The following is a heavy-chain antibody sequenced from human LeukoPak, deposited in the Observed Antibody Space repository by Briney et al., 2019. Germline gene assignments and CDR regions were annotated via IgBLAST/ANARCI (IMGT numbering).Heavy chain of an antibody. Sequence: PGGSLRLSCAASGFTFSSYGMPWVRQAPGKGLEWVAVISYDGSNKYYADSVKGRFTISRDNSKNTLYLQMNSLRAEDTAVYYCANSPSIAAAGTHYWGQGTLVTVSS. J-gene: IGHJ4*02. V-gene: IGHV3-30*18. CDR1: GFTFSSYG. D-gene: IGHD6-13*01. CDR2: ISYDGSNK. CDR3: ANSPSIAAAGTHY.